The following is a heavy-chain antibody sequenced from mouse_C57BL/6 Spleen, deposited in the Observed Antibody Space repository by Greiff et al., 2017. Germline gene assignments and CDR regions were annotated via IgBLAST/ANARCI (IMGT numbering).Heavy chain of an antibody. Sequence: QVQLQQSGPGLVQPSQSLSIPCTVSGFSLTSYGVHWVRQPPGKGLEWLGVIWSGGSTDYNAAFISRLSISKDNSKSQVFFKMNSLQADDTAIYYCAKIPITTVVARDAMDYWGQGTSVTVSS. CDR1: GFSLTSYG. CDR2: IWSGGST. D-gene: IGHD1-1*01. CDR3: AKIPITTVVARDAMDY. J-gene: IGHJ4*01. V-gene: IGHV2-4*01.